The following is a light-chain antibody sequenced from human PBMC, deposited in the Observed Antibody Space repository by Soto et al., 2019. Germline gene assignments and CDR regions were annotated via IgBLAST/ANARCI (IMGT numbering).Light chain of an antibody. CDR2: DAS. CDR1: QSVSSSY. J-gene: IGKJ1*01. V-gene: IGKV3-20*01. CDR3: QQYGSSPRT. Sequence: EIVLTQSPGTLSLSPGERATLSCRARQSVSSSYLAWYQQKPGQAPRLLIYDASTWATGIPDRFSGSGSGTDFTLTISRLEPEDFAVYYCQQYGSSPRTFGQGTKVEIK.